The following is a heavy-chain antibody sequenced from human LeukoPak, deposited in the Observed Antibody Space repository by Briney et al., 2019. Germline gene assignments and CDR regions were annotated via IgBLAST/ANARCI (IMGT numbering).Heavy chain of an antibody. Sequence: SETLSLTCTVSGGSISNYYWSWIRQPPGKGLEWIGYIYYSGSTNYNPSLKSRITISVDTSKNQFSLKLNSVTAADTAVYYCARRAYGSGSFNRYYFDYWGQGTLVAVSS. J-gene: IGHJ4*02. V-gene: IGHV4-59*08. CDR1: GGSISNYY. CDR3: ARRAYGSGSFNRYYFDY. D-gene: IGHD3-10*01. CDR2: IYYSGST.